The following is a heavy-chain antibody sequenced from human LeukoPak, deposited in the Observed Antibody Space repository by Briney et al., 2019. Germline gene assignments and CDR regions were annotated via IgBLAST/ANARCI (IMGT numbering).Heavy chain of an antibody. CDR1: GFTFSDFY. CDR3: ARDGFGTGSN. Sequence: GGSLRLSCAASGFTFSDFYMTWIRQAPGKGLEWVSYSSNGGSTIYYADSVKGRFTISRDNAKNSLYLQMNTLRADDTAVYYCARDGFGTGSNWGQGTLVTVSS. J-gene: IGHJ4*02. CDR2: SSNGGSTI. D-gene: IGHD3-16*01. V-gene: IGHV3-11*01.